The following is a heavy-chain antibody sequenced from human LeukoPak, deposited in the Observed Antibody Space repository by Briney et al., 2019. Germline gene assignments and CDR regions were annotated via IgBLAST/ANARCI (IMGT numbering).Heavy chain of an antibody. CDR3: AMGPQAGPIDY. D-gene: IGHD6-13*01. J-gene: IGHJ4*02. CDR1: GGTFSSYA. V-gene: IGHV1-69*13. CDR2: IIPIFGTA. Sequence: SVKVSCKASGGTFSSYAISWVRQAPGQGLEWMGGIIPIFGTANYAQKFQGRVTITADESTSTAYMELSSPRSEDTAVYYCAMGPQAGPIDYWGQGTLVTVSS.